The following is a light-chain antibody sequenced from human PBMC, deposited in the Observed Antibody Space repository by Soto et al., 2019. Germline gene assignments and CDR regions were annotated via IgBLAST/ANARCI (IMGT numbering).Light chain of an antibody. CDR3: QQYGGSPRIT. CDR1: QRVSSSY. CDR2: GAS. J-gene: IGKJ5*01. Sequence: ETVLTQSPGTLSLSPGERATLSCRASQRVSSSYLAWYQQKPGQPPRLLIYGASNRATGIPDRFSGSGSGTDFTLIINRLEPEDVAIYYCQQYGGSPRITFGQGTRLEI. V-gene: IGKV3-20*01.